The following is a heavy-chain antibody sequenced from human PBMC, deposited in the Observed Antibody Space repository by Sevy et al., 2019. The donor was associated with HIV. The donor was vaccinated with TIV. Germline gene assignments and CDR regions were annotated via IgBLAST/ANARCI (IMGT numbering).Heavy chain of an antibody. J-gene: IGHJ4*02. D-gene: IGHD3-10*01. CDR3: AKVSSGELLWFADPPYNSDY. V-gene: IGHV3-23*01. Sequence: GGSLRLSCAASGFTFSNYAMTWGRQAPGKGLEWVSSITDCVGSTYYADSVKGRFTISRDNSKNTLDLKMSSLRADDTAVYYCAKVSSGELLWFADPPYNSDYWGQGTLVTVSS. CDR1: GFTFSNYA. CDR2: ITDCVGST.